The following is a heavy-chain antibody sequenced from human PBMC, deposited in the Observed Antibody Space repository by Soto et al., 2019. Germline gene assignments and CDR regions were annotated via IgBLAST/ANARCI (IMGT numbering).Heavy chain of an antibody. CDR3: ARVRGRLLRFDP. Sequence: PSETLPLPCAVDGGSFRAYYCSWIRQPPGKGLEWIGYIYYSGSTNYNPSLKSRVTISVDTSKNQFSLKLSSVIAADTAVYYCARVRGRLLRFDPWGQGTLVTVSS. CDR2: IYYSGST. J-gene: IGHJ5*02. CDR1: GGSFRAYY. D-gene: IGHD2-15*01. V-gene: IGHV4-30-4*08.